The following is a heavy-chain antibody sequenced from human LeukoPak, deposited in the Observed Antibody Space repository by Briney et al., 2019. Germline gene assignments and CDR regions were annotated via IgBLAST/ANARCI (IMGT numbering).Heavy chain of an antibody. CDR2: IYSSGTI. J-gene: IGHJ3*02. V-gene: IGHV4-4*07. CDR1: GGSITNFY. CDR3: ARGGGSDYAGFDI. D-gene: IGHD1-26*01. Sequence: SETLSLTCTVSGGSITNFYWSWIRQPAGKGLEWIGRIYSSGTITYNPSLERRVSMSVDTSKNQFYLKLSSVTAADTAVYYCARGGGSDYAGFDIWGQGTMVTVSS.